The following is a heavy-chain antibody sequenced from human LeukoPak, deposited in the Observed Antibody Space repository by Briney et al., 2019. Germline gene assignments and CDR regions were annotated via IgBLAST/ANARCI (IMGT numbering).Heavy chain of an antibody. V-gene: IGHV3-7*01. CDR3: AAWTDRGYSY. CDR1: GFTFSRSW. CDR2: INPDGDGM. D-gene: IGHD5-12*01. J-gene: IGHJ4*02. Sequence: GGSLRLSCTASGFTFSRSWMNWIRQAPGKGLEWVANINPDGDGMRFVDSVKGRFTMSRDNAQSSLHLQMNSLRVEDTAFYYCAAWTDRGYSYWGQGVLVTVSS.